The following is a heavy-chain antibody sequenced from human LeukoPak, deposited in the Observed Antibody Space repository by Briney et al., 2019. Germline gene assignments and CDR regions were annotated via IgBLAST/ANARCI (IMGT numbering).Heavy chain of an antibody. D-gene: IGHD6-19*01. V-gene: IGHV3-7*02. CDR3: ARVSVAGPYFDY. CDR2: IKQDGSEK. Sequence: GGSLRLSCAASGFTFSSYWMSWVRQAPGKGLEWVANIKQDGSEKYYVGSVKGRFTISRDNAKNSLYLQMNSLRDEDTAVYYCARVSVAGPYFDYWGQGTLVTVSS. CDR1: GFTFSSYW. J-gene: IGHJ4*02.